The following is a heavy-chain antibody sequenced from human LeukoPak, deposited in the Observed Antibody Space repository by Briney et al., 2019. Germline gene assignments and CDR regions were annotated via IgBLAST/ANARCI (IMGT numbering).Heavy chain of an antibody. D-gene: IGHD6-13*01. V-gene: IGHV1-69*13. CDR1: GYTFTSYY. CDR3: ARDRGSSWSARFSVQNWFDP. CDR2: IIPIFGTA. J-gene: IGHJ5*02. Sequence: ASVKVSCKASGYTFTSYYMHWVRQAPGQGLEWMGGIIPIFGTANYAQKFQGRVTITADESTSTAYMELSSLRSEDTAVYYCARDRGSSWSARFSVQNWFDPWGQGTLVTVSS.